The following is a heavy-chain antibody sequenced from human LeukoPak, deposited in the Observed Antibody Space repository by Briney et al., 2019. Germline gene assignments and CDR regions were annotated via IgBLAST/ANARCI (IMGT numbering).Heavy chain of an antibody. D-gene: IGHD3-16*02. Sequence: GGSLRLSCATSGFTFSRYWMHWVRQAPGKGLVWVSRINSDGSSTSYADSVKGRFTISRDNSKNTLYLQMNSLRAEDTAVYYCAKEGEYYDYVWGSYREWGQGTLVTVSS. CDR1: GFTFSRYW. CDR3: AKEGEYYDYVWGSYRE. J-gene: IGHJ4*02. V-gene: IGHV3-74*01. CDR2: INSDGSST.